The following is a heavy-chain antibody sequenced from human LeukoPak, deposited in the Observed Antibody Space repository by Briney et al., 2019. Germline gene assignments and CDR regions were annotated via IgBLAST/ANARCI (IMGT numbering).Heavy chain of an antibody. CDR2: ISYDGSNK. CDR3: AADPFDY. J-gene: IGHJ4*02. V-gene: IGHV3-30*03. Sequence: RSLRPPCSASGFTLRSHGMHRVRQAPGQGLEWVAVISYDGSNKYYADSVKGRFTISRDNSKNTLYLQMNSLRAEDTAVYYCAADPFDYWGQGTLVTVSS. CDR1: GFTLRSHG.